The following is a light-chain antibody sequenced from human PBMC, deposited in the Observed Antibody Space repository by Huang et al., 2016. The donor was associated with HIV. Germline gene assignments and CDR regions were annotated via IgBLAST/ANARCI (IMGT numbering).Light chain of an antibody. V-gene: IGKV3-20*01. CDR1: QSVNTNY. Sequence: DIVLTQSPGTLSLSPGERSTLSCRASQSVNTNYVAWYQQKPGQAPRLLVHGASNRATGIPDRVTGRGSGTDFTLTITRLEPEDFAVYYCQQYGGSPPITFGQGTRLDIK. CDR2: GAS. J-gene: IGKJ5*01. CDR3: QQYGGSPPIT.